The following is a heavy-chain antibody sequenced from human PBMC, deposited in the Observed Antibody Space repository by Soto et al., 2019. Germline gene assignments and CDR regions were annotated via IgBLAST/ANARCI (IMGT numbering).Heavy chain of an antibody. J-gene: IGHJ4*02. CDR1: GYTFISYG. CDR2: ISGYNGNT. D-gene: IGHD5-18*01. V-gene: IGHV1-18*01. CDR3: AADVGGYIYGLGKY. Sequence: ASVKVSCKASGYTFISYGISWVRQAPGQGLEWMGWISGYNGNTKYARGLQERVTITRDMSTSTAYMELSGLRSEDTAVYYCAADVGGYIYGLGKYWGQGTLVTVSS.